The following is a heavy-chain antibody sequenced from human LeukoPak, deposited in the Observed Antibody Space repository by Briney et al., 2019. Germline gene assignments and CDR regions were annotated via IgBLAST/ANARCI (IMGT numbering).Heavy chain of an antibody. CDR3: ARSPSPYSSSWYYFDY. V-gene: IGHV3-30-3*01. CDR2: ISYDGSNK. D-gene: IGHD6-13*01. CDR1: GFTFSSYA. Sequence: PGGSLRLSCAASGFTFSSYAMHWVRQAPGKGLEWVAVISYDGSNKYYADSVKGRFTISRDNSKNTPYLQMNSLRAEDTAVYYCARSPSPYSSSWYYFDYWGQGTLVTVSS. J-gene: IGHJ4*02.